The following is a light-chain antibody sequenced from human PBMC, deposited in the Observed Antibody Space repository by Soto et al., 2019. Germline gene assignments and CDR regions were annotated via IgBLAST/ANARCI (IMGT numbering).Light chain of an antibody. CDR3: QQYTDWPTT. CDR1: QSVSSN. Sequence: EIVLTQSPGTLSLSPGERATLSCRASQSVSSNLAWYQQKPGQAPRLLIYGASTRATGIPARFSGSGSGTEFTLTISSLQSEDFAIYYCQQYTDWPTTFGQGTKVDIK. J-gene: IGKJ1*01. V-gene: IGKV3-15*01. CDR2: GAS.